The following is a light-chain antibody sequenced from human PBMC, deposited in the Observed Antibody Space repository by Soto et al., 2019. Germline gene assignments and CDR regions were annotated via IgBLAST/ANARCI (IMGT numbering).Light chain of an antibody. V-gene: IGKV3-20*01. CDR1: QSFSSTY. CDR2: GAS. Sequence: EVVMSQSPATLSVSPGERATLSCRASQSFSSTYLAWYQQKPGQAPRLLIYGASSRATGIPDRFSGGGSGTDFTLSISRLEPEDFAVYYCQQYGLSLLTFGRGTKVDNK. J-gene: IGKJ4*01. CDR3: QQYGLSLLT.